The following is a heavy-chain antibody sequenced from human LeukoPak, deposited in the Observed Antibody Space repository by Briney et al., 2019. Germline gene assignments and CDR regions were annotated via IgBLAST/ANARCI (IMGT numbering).Heavy chain of an antibody. D-gene: IGHD1-26*01. V-gene: IGHV3-30-3*01. CDR2: ISYDGSNK. CDR1: GFTFSSYA. J-gene: IGHJ4*02. CDR3: ARETEWELPIDY. Sequence: GGSLRLSCAASGFTFSSYAMHWVRQAPGKGLEWVAVISYDGSNKYYADSVKGRFTISRDNSKNTLYLQMNSLRAEDTAVYYCARETEWELPIDYWGQGTLVTVSS.